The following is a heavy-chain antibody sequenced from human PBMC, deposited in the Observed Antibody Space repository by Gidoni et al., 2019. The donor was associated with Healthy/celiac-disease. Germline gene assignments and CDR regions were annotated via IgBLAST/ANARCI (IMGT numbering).Heavy chain of an antibody. CDR3: AREKVRATTVRSGSDAFDI. D-gene: IGHD4-17*01. V-gene: IGHV1-69*06. J-gene: IGHJ3*02. Sequence: QVQLVQSGAEVKKPGSSVKVSCKASGGTFSSYAISWVRQAPGQGLEWMGGIIPIFGTANYAQKFQGRVTITADKSTSTAYMELSSLRSEDTAVYYCAREKVRATTVRSGSDAFDIWGQGTMVTVSS. CDR2: IIPIFGTA. CDR1: GGTFSSYA.